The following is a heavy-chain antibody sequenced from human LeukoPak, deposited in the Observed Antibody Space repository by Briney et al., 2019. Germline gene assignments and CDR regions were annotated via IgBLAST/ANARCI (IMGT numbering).Heavy chain of an antibody. Sequence: TSETLSLTCTVSGGSISSGGYYWSWIRKHPGKGLEWIGYIYYSGSTYYNPSLKSRVTISVDTSKNQFSLKLSSVTAADTAVYHCARNTPYYYDSSGYYAPFDYWGRGTLVTVSS. J-gene: IGHJ4*02. CDR1: GGSISSGGYY. CDR3: ARNTPYYYDSSGYYAPFDY. V-gene: IGHV4-30-4*08. D-gene: IGHD3-22*01. CDR2: IYYSGST.